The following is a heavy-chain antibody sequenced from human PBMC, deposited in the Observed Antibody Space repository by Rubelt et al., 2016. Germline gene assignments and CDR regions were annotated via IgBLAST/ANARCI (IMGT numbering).Heavy chain of an antibody. J-gene: IGHJ2*01. Sequence: QVQLQESGPGLVKPSGTLSLTCAVSGGSISSSNWWIWVRQPPGKGLEWIGEIYHSGSINYNPSLKRRVTISVDKSKIRCSVKLGSVTAADTAVYYVTRAFGYFYFGLWGRGTLVTVSS. CDR2: IYHSGSI. CDR1: GGSISSSNW. CDR3: TRAFGYFYFGL. V-gene: IGHV4-4*02. D-gene: IGHD2-15*01.